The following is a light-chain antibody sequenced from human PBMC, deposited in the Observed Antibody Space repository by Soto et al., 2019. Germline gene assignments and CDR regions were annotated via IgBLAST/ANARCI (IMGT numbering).Light chain of an antibody. Sequence: QSVLTQPPSASGTPGQRVTISCSGSSSNIGSNSVDWYQQLPGTAPKLLIYSNDRRPSGVPDRFSGSKSGTSASLAISGLQSEDEANFYCAAAADSQNGSVFGTGT. J-gene: IGLJ1*01. CDR1: SSNIGSNS. CDR3: AAAADSQNGSV. V-gene: IGLV1-44*01. CDR2: SND.